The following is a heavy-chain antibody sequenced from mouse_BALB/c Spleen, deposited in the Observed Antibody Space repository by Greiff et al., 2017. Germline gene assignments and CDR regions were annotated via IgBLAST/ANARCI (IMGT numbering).Heavy chain of an antibody. D-gene: IGHD3-1*01. CDR2: INPSNGRT. CDR3: ARSGTLSGAMDY. Sequence: VKLQQPGAELVKPGASVKLSCKASGYTFTSYWMHWVKQRPGQGLEWIGEINPSNGRTNYNEKFKSKATLTVDKSSSTAYMQLSSLTSEDSAVYYCARSGTLSGAMDYWGQGTSVTVSS. CDR1: GYTFTSYW. V-gene: IGHV1S81*02. J-gene: IGHJ4*01.